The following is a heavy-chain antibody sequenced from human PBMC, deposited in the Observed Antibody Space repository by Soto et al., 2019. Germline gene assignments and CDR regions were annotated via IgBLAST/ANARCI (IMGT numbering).Heavy chain of an antibody. J-gene: IGHJ5*02. V-gene: IGHV4-30-2*01. CDR3: ARDPAP. Sequence: PSETLSLTCAVSGGSISSGGYFWSWIRQPPGKGLEWIGYMYHSGSTYYNPSLKSRVTISIDRSKNQFSLKLTSVTAADTAVYYCARDPAPWGQGTLVTVS. CDR2: MYHSGST. CDR1: GGSISSGGYF.